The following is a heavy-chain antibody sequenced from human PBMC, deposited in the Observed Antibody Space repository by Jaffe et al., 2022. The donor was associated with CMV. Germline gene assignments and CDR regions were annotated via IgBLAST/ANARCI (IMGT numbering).Heavy chain of an antibody. D-gene: IGHD6-19*01. CDR2: ISAYNGNT. CDR3: ARDVRVWVAGVSNNWFDP. J-gene: IGHJ5*02. CDR1: GYTFTSYG. Sequence: QVQLVQSGAEVKKPGASVKVSCKASGYTFTSYGISWVRQAPGQGLEWMGWISAYNGNTNYAQKLQGRVTMTTDTSTSTAYMELRSLRSDDTAVYYCARDVRVWVAGVSNNWFDPWGQGTLVTVSS. V-gene: IGHV1-18*01.